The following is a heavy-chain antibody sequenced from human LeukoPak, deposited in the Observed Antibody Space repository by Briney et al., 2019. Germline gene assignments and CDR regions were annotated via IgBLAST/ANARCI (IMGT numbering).Heavy chain of an antibody. CDR2: INPNSGGT. Sequence: GASVKVSCKASGYTFTGYYMHWVRQAPGQGLEWMGWINPNSGGTNYAQKFQGRVTMTRDTSISTAYMELSRLRSDDTAVYYCARDITVTHLYYYGTDVWGQGTTVTVSS. J-gene: IGHJ6*02. CDR3: ARDITVTHLYYYGTDV. D-gene: IGHD4-17*01. CDR1: GYTFTGYY. V-gene: IGHV1-2*02.